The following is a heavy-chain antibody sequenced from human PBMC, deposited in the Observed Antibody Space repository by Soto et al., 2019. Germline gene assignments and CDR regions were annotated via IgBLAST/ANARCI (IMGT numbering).Heavy chain of an antibody. J-gene: IGHJ4*02. V-gene: IGHV3-30*18. D-gene: IGHD6-13*01. CDR2: ISYDGSNK. Sequence: GGSLRLSCAASGFTFSSYGMHWVRQAPGKGLEWVAVISYDGSNKYYADSVKGRFTISRDNSKNTLYLQMNSLRAEDTAVYYCAKGEGIAAPLDYWGQGTLVTVSS. CDR1: GFTFSSYG. CDR3: AKGEGIAAPLDY.